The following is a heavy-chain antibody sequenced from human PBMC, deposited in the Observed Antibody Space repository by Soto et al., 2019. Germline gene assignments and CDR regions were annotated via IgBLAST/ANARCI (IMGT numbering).Heavy chain of an antibody. Sequence: PSETLSLTCTVSGGSISSGGYYWSWIRQHPGKGLEWIGYIYYSGSTYYNPSLKSRVTISVDTSKNQFSLKLSSVTAADTAVYYCARARDIVVVPAAIGTWFDPWGQGTLVTVSS. V-gene: IGHV4-31*03. D-gene: IGHD2-2*01. CDR1: GGSISSGGYY. J-gene: IGHJ5*02. CDR2: IYYSGST. CDR3: ARARDIVVVPAAIGTWFDP.